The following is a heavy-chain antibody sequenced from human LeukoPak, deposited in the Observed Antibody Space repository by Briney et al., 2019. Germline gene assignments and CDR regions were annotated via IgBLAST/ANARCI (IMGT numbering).Heavy chain of an antibody. V-gene: IGHV4-34*01. CDR3: ARAGGDFWSGYYNLWGYYYYMDV. D-gene: IGHD3-3*01. Sequence: SETLSLTCAVYGGSFSGYYWSWIRQPPGKGLEWIGEINHSGSTNYNPSLKSRVTISVDTSKNQFSLELSSVTAADTAVYYCARAGGDFWSGYYNLWGYYYYMDVWGKGTTVTVSS. CDR2: INHSGST. CDR1: GGSFSGYY. J-gene: IGHJ6*03.